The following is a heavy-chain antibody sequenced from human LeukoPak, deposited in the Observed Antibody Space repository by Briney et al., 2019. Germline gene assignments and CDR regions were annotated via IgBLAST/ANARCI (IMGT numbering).Heavy chain of an antibody. CDR3: ATSTTSFDY. CDR1: GFAFDAYG. V-gene: IGHV3-23*01. Sequence: GGSLRLSCAASGFAFDAYGMTWARQAPGKGLEWVSSISGSGYNTYYADSVKGRFTISRDNSKNTLYLQMNSLRAEDTAIYYCATSTTSFDYWGQGTLVTVSS. CDR2: ISGSGYNT. D-gene: IGHD1-14*01. J-gene: IGHJ4*02.